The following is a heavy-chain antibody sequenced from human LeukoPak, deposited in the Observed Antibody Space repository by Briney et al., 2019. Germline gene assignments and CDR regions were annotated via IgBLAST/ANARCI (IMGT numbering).Heavy chain of an antibody. J-gene: IGHJ4*02. CDR1: GGSISSSSYY. V-gene: IGHV4-39*02. CDR3: ARVTGIADFDY. CDR2: NYYSGST. Sequence: PSETLSLTCTVSGGSISSSSYYWGWIRQPPGKGLVWIGSNYYSGSTYYNASLKSRLTIAVDTHKNHFSLKLTAVTAADTAVYYCARVTGIADFDYWGQGTLVTVSS. D-gene: IGHD2-15*01.